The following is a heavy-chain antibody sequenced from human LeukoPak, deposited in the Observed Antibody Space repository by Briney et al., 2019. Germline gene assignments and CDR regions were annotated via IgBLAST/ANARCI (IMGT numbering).Heavy chain of an antibody. V-gene: IGHV3-64*02. D-gene: IGHD6-13*01. CDR2: ITRKGDST. Sequence: GGSLRLSCAASGFTFSTYAMHWVRQAPGKGLEYVSGITRKGDSTYYADSVKGRFTISRDKSKNTLYLQMGGLRAEDMAVYYCARQAAGVVYWGQGTLVTVSS. J-gene: IGHJ4*02. CDR3: ARQAAGVVY. CDR1: GFTFSTYA.